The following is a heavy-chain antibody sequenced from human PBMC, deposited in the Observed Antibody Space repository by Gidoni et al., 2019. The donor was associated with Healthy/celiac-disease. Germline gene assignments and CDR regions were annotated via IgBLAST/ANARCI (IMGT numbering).Heavy chain of an antibody. CDR3: ARDLGYCSSTSCEERDPFDY. D-gene: IGHD2-2*01. J-gene: IGHJ4*02. CDR2: IKQDGSEK. V-gene: IGHV3-7*01. Sequence: EVQLVESGGGLVQPGGSPRLPCAASGSTLSRYRMRRVREAPGKGLEWVANIKQDGSEKYYVDSVKSRFTISRDNAKNSLYLQMNSLRAEDTAVYYCARDLGYCSSTSCEERDPFDYWGQGTLVTVSS. CDR1: GSTLSRYR.